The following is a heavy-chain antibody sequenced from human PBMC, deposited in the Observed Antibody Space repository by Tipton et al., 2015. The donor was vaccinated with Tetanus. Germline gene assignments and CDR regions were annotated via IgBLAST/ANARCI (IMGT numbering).Heavy chain of an antibody. CDR3: ARARIHTARAIYYFEY. CDR2: ISSDGSST. CDR1: EFTFSSYW. J-gene: IGHJ4*02. D-gene: IGHD5-18*01. V-gene: IGHV3-74*01. Sequence: SLRLSCAASEFTFSSYWMHWVRQAPGKGLVWVSRISSDGSSTSYADSAKGRFTISRDNAKNTLYLQMNSLRAEDTAVYYCARARIHTARAIYYFEYWGQGTLVTVSS.